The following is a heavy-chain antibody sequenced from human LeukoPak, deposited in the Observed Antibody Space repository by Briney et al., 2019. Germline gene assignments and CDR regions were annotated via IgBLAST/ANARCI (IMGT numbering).Heavy chain of an antibody. CDR3: VRQSPRAWFDS. CDR2: IYPCASKT. CDR1: GYNFANYW. V-gene: IGHV5-51*01. Sequence: GESLKISCQASGYNFANYWIGWVRQLPGKDLEWVGLIYPCASKTTYRPSFDAQVAISADTSTSTAYLQWTSLKASVTAMFYCVRQSPRAWFDSWGQGTLVTVSS. J-gene: IGHJ5*01.